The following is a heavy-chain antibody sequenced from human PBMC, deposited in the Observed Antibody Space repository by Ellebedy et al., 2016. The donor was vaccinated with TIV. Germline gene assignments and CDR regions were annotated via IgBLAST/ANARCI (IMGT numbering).Heavy chain of an antibody. CDR3: AKDGDYGGNSGAFDI. D-gene: IGHD4-23*01. V-gene: IGHV3-30*18. CDR1: GFTFSSYG. Sequence: GESLKISCAASGFTFSSYGMHWVRQAPGKGLEWVAVISYDGSNKYYADSVKGRFTISRDNSKNTLYLQMNSLRAEDTAVYYCAKDGDYGGNSGAFDIWGQGTMVTVSS. CDR2: ISYDGSNK. J-gene: IGHJ3*02.